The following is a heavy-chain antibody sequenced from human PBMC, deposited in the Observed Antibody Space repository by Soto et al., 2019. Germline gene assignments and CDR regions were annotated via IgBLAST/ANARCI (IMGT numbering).Heavy chain of an antibody. J-gene: IGHJ6*02. Sequence: QVQLQESGPGLVKPSETLSLTCTVSGGSVSSGSYYWSWIRQPPGKGLEWIGYIYYSGSTNYNPSRKRRVTISVDTSKNQFSLKLSSVTAADTAVYYCARGSSSWKDYYYGMDVWGQGTTVTVSS. D-gene: IGHD6-13*01. CDR2: IYYSGST. CDR3: ARGSSSWKDYYYGMDV. V-gene: IGHV4-61*01. CDR1: GGSVSSGSYY.